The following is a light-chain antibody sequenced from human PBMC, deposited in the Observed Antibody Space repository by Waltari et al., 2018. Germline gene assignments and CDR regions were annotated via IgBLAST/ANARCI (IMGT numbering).Light chain of an antibody. CDR3: HSYTNLHTHV. V-gene: IGLV2-14*01. Sequence: QSALTQPASVSGSPGQSITISCTGTSSDVGGYNHVSWYQQHPGKAPKVMIYDVSERPSGVSNRFSGSKSGNTASLTISGLQSEDEADYYCHSYTNLHTHVFGTGSKVTVL. CDR2: DVS. J-gene: IGLJ1*01. CDR1: SSDVGGYNH.